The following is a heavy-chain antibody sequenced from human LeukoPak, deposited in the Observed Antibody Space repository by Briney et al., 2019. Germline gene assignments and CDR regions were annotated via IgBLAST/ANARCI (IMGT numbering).Heavy chain of an antibody. D-gene: IGHD1-20*01. CDR3: ARSITSDNFDY. J-gene: IGHJ4*02. Sequence: SQTLSLTCTVSGGSFSSGVYWCSIRQHPGKGLEWIGYIYYSGGTYYNPSLKSRVSILLDTSKKQYSLKLTSVTVENPAVYDHARSITSDNFDYWGQGTLVTVSS. CDR1: GGSFSSGVY. V-gene: IGHV4-31*03. CDR2: IYYSGGT.